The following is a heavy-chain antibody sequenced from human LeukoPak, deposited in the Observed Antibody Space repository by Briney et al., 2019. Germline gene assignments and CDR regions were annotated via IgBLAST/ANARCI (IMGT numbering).Heavy chain of an antibody. CDR2: INHSGST. D-gene: IGHD6-6*01. J-gene: IGHJ3*02. Sequence: GSLRLSCAASGFAFSSYAMSWVRQAPGKGLEWIGEINHSGSTNYNPSLKSRVAISVDTSKNQFSLKLSSVTAADTAVYYCARRARPYAFDIWGQGTMVTVSS. V-gene: IGHV4-34*01. CDR3: ARRARPYAFDI. CDR1: GFAFSSYA.